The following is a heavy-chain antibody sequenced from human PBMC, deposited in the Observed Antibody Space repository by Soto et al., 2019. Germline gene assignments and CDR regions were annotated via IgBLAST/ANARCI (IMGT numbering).Heavy chain of an antibody. CDR2: ISGSGGST. D-gene: IGHD3-16*02. V-gene: IGHV3-23*01. Sequence: PGGSLRLSCAASGFTFSSYAMSWVRQAPGKGLEWVSAISGSGGSTYYADSVKGRFTISRDNSKNTLYLQMNSLRAEDTAVYYCAKMGSEVEPNQYNYDYIWGSYRYQGVYYYMDVWGKGTTVTVSS. CDR3: AKMGSEVEPNQYNYDYIWGSYRYQGVYYYMDV. CDR1: GFTFSSYA. J-gene: IGHJ6*03.